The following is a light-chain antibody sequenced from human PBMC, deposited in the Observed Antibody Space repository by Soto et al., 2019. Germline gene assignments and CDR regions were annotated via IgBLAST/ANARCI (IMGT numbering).Light chain of an antibody. V-gene: IGKV3-11*01. CDR3: QQRSNWPIT. CDR1: RDVSTN. Sequence: ETVMTQYPEILSVSPGERYTLSGMASRDVSTNLAWFHQKPGQTNRLVLYGASKRAAGITARFSGSGSGTDFTLTISRLEPEDFAVYYCQQRSNWPITFGQGTRLDIK. J-gene: IGKJ5*01. CDR2: GAS.